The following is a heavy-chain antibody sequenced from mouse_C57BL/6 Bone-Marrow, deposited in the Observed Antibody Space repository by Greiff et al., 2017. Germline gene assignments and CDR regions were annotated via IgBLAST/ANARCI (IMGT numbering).Heavy chain of an antibody. CDR3: ARPDMDY. Sequence: EVQLQQSGPELVKPGASVTISCKASGYSFTGYYMNWVKQSPEKSLEWIGEINPSTGGTTYNQKFKAKATLTVDQSSSTAYMQLKSLTSEDSAVYYCARPDMDYWGQGTSVTVSS. V-gene: IGHV1-42*01. CDR1: GYSFTGYY. J-gene: IGHJ4*01. CDR2: INPSTGGT.